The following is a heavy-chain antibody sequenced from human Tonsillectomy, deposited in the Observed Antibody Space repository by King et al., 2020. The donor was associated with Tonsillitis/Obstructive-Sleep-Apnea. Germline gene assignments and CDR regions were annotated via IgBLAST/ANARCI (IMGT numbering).Heavy chain of an antibody. D-gene: IGHD4-17*01. J-gene: IGHJ4*02. CDR2: FDPEDGET. V-gene: IGHV1-24*01. Sequence: QLVQSGAEVKKPGASVKVSCKVSGYTLTELSMHWVRQAPGKGLEWMGGFDPEDGETIYAQKFQGRVTMTEDTSTDTAYMERSSRRSEDTAVYYCATAPHDYGDYVPFDYWGQGTLVTVSS. CDR1: GYTLTELS. CDR3: ATAPHDYGDYVPFDY.